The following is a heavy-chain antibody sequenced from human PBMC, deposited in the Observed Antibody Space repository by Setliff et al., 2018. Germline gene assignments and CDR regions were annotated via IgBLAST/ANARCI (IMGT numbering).Heavy chain of an antibody. D-gene: IGHD3-10*01. CDR1: GYTFTSYY. CDR2: INPSGGST. Sequence: ASVKVSCKASGYTFTSYYMHWVRQAPGQGLEWMGIINPSGGSTSYAQKFQGRVTMTRDTSTRTVYMELSSLRSEDTAVYYWAISGGGAFDIWGQGTMVTVSS. J-gene: IGHJ3*02. V-gene: IGHV1-46*01. CDR3: AISGGGAFDI.